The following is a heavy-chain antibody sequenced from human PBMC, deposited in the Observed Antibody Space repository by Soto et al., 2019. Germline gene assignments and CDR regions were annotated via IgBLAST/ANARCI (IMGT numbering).Heavy chain of an antibody. CDR2: IAYDGSNE. D-gene: IGHD1-1*01. CDR3: AKMTTALGYYYHAMDV. V-gene: IGHV3-30*18. J-gene: IGHJ6*02. CDR1: GYTFSRYG. Sequence: QVQLVESGGGVVQPGGSLRLSCAASGYTFSRYGMHWVRQAPGKGLEWVTFIAYDGSNEYYADSVKGRFTIARDNSKNTLYLQINSLRAEDTAVYYCAKMTTALGYYYHAMDVWGQGTTVYVSS.